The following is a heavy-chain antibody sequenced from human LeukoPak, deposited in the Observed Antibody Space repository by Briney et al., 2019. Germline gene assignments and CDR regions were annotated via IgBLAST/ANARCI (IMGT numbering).Heavy chain of an antibody. CDR2: MNPNSGNT. Sequence: ASVKVSCNSSGYTFTSYDINWVRLATGQGLGLMGWMNPNSGNTGYSQKFQGRVTMTRNTSISKAYMELSSLRSEDTSVYYCARGPKAYYFDSSGYVFDYWGQGTLVTVSS. CDR1: GYTFTSYD. D-gene: IGHD3-22*01. CDR3: ARGPKAYYFDSSGYVFDY. J-gene: IGHJ4*02. V-gene: IGHV1-8*01.